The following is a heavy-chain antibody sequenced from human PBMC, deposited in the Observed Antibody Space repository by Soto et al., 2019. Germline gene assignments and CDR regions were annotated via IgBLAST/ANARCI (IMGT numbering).Heavy chain of an antibody. CDR3: ARDLEAVTAKRRANGMDV. V-gene: IGHV4-30-4*01. J-gene: IGHJ6*02. CDR1: GGSISSGDYY. CDR2: IYCSGSP. D-gene: IGHD2-21*02. Sequence: SETLSLTCTVSGGSISSGDYYWSWIRQPPGKGLEWIGYIYCSGSPYYNPSLKSRVTISVDTSKNQFSLKLSSVTAADTAVYYCARDLEAVTAKRRANGMDVWGQGTTVTVSS.